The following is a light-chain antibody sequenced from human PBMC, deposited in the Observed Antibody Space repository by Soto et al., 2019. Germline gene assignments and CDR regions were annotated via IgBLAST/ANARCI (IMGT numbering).Light chain of an antibody. Sequence: QSVLTQPPSVSGTPGKRVIVSCTGSTSNIGAGYDVHWYQQLPGTSPKLLIFANSNRPSGVPDRFSASRSGSSASLTITGLQAEDEADYYCQSYDTSLSGSYVFGSGTKVTVL. CDR2: ANS. CDR1: TSNIGAGYD. J-gene: IGLJ1*01. CDR3: QSYDTSLSGSYV. V-gene: IGLV1-40*01.